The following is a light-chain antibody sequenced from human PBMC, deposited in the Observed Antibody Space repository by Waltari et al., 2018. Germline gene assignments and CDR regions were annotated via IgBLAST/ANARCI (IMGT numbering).Light chain of an antibody. CDR3: QQDFNSIT. Sequence: EIVMRQSPATLSLSPGERATLSCRAGQSLSSSYLSWYQQKPGQAPRLLIYAAYTRATGIPARFSGSGSGTDFTLTISSLQPEDFAVYYCQQDFNSITFGPGTKVDIK. CDR2: AAY. CDR1: QSLSSSY. J-gene: IGKJ3*01. V-gene: IGKV3D-7*01.